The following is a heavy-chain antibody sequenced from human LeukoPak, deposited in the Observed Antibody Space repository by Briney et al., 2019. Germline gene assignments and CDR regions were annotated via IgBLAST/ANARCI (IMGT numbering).Heavy chain of an antibody. CDR3: ARHLPWSGFDP. Sequence: SETLSLTCTVSGGSISSHYWSWIRQPPGKGLEWIGHIYYSGSTNYNPSLKSRVTISVDTSKNQFSLKLSSVTAADTAVYYCARHLPWSGFDPWGQGTLVTVSS. CDR2: IYYSGST. J-gene: IGHJ5*02. V-gene: IGHV4-59*11. CDR1: GGSISSHY.